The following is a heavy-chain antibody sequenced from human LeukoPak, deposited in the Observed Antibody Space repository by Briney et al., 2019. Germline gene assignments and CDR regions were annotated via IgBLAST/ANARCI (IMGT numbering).Heavy chain of an antibody. CDR2: ISSSSSYI. D-gene: IGHD2/OR15-2a*01. CDR3: ARATLHHFPDAFDI. CDR1: ESTFSSYS. J-gene: IGHJ3*02. Sequence: GGSLRLSCAASESTFSSYSMNWVRQAPGKGLEWVSSISSSSSYIYYADSVKGRFTISRDNAKNSLYLQMNSLGAEDTAVYYCARATLHHFPDAFDIWGQGTMVTVSS. V-gene: IGHV3-21*01.